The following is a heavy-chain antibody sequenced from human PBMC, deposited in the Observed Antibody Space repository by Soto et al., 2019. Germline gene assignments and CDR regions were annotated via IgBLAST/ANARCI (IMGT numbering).Heavy chain of an antibody. CDR1: GYTFTSYY. Sequence: GASVKVSCKASGYTFTSYYMHWVRQAPGQGLEWMGIINPSGGSTSYAQKFQGRVTMTRDTSTSTVYMELSSLRSEDTAVYYCARGIGASYYYYYGMDVWGQGTTVTVSS. V-gene: IGHV1-46*01. CDR2: INPSGGST. J-gene: IGHJ6*02. CDR3: ARGIGASYYYYYGMDV. D-gene: IGHD4-17*01.